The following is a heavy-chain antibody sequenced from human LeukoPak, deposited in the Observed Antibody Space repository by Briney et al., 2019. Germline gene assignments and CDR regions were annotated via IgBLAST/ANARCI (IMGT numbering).Heavy chain of an antibody. D-gene: IGHD2-2*01. V-gene: IGHV3-23*01. CDR2: ISGSGGST. CDR3: VRDNCTGTSCHHFDY. J-gene: IGHJ4*02. CDR1: GFTFSSYA. Sequence: PGGSLRLSCAASGFTFSSYAMSWVRQAPGKGLEWVSAISGSGGSTYYADSVKGRFTISRDNSKNTLYLQMNSLRAEDTAVYYCVRDNCTGTSCHHFDYWGQGTLVTVSS.